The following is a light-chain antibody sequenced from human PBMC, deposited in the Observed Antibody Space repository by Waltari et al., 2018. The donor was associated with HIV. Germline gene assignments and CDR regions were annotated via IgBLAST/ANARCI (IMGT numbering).Light chain of an antibody. CDR2: WAS. J-gene: IGKJ1*01. CDR3: HQYYHTPQT. CDR1: KGVFYSSNIKNY. Sequence: DVVVTQSPDPLAVSLGERAPLNAKSIKGVFYSSNIKNYLAWYQPNPGKPPKLLVYWASTRASGVPDRFRGSWSATEFTLTISSLQVEYVAVYYCHQYYHTPQTFGQGTKVEI. V-gene: IGKV4-1*01.